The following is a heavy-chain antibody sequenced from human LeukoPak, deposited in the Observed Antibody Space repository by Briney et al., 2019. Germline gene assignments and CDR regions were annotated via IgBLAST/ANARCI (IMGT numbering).Heavy chain of an antibody. Sequence: AVKVSCKASGGTFSSYAISWVRQAPGQGLEWMGGIIPIFGTANYAQKFQGRVTITADESTSTAYMELSSLRSEDTAVYYCARELERRYYYYGMDVWGQGATVTVSS. CDR3: ARELERRYYYYGMDV. CDR1: GGTFSSYA. D-gene: IGHD1-1*01. J-gene: IGHJ6*02. V-gene: IGHV1-69*13. CDR2: IIPIFGTA.